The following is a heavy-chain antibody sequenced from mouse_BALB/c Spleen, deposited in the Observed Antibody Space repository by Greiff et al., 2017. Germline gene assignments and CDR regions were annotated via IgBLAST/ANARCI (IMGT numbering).Heavy chain of an antibody. D-gene: IGHD2-2*01. Sequence: QVQLQQSGAELMKPGASVKISCKATGYTFSSYWIEWVKQRPGHGLEWIGEILPGSGSTNYNEKFKGKATFTADTSSNTAYMQLSSLTSEDSAVYYCARKGLWLKDYAMDYWGQGTSVTVSS. CDR3: ARKGLWLKDYAMDY. J-gene: IGHJ4*01. CDR2: ILPGSGST. V-gene: IGHV1-9*01. CDR1: GYTFSSYW.